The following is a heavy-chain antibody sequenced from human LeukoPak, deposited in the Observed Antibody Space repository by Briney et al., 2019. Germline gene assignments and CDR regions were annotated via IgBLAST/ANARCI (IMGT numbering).Heavy chain of an antibody. V-gene: IGHV4-4*07. J-gene: IGHJ5*01. Sequence: PETLSVTCTVSGGSISNYYWSWIRQPAGKGLEWIGRIHSSGSTNYNPSLKSRVTISVDKSKNQFSLRLSSVIAADTAVYFCARDRCEGYCTSFDSWGQGTLVTVSS. CDR1: GGSISNYY. D-gene: IGHD2-8*01. CDR3: ARDRCEGYCTSFDS. CDR2: IHSSGST.